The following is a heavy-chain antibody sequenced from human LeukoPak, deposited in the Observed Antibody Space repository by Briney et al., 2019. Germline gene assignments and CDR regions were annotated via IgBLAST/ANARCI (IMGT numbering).Heavy chain of an antibody. V-gene: IGHV1-18*01. CDR2: ISAYNGNT. CDR3: ARDLRASSGAKGDWFDP. CDR1: GYTFTIYG. D-gene: IGHD6-19*01. J-gene: IGHJ5*02. Sequence: ASVTVSCKASGYTFTIYGISWVRQAPGQGLEWMGWISAYNGNTNYAQKLQGRVTMTTDTSTSTAYMELRSLRSDDTAVYYCARDLRASSGAKGDWFDPWGQGTLVTVSS.